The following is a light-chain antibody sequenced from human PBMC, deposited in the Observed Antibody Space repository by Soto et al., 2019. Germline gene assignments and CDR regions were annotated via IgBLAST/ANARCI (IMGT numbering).Light chain of an antibody. CDR3: SSYTSSSTLV. CDR2: EVS. V-gene: IGLV2-14*01. J-gene: IGLJ2*01. Sequence: QSALTQPASVSGSPGQSITISCTGTSSDVGGYNYVSWYQPHPGKAPKLMIYEVSNRPSGVSNRFSGSKSGNTASLTISGLQAEDDDDYYCSSYTSSSTLVFGGGTQLTVL. CDR1: SSDVGGYNY.